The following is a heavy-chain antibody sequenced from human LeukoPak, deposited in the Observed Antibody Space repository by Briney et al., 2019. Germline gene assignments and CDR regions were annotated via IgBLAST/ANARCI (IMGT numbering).Heavy chain of an antibody. J-gene: IGHJ4*02. CDR2: ISGGGDTT. V-gene: IGHV3-23*01. Sequence: GSLRLSCAASGFTFSSYDMSWVRQAPGRGLEWVSTISGGGDTTYYADSVKGRFTISRDNSKNTLYLQMNSLRAEDTAVYYCAKDASYYDFWSGYSQSFFDYWGQGTLVTASS. CDR1: GFTFSSYD. CDR3: AKDASYYDFWSGYSQSFFDY. D-gene: IGHD3-3*01.